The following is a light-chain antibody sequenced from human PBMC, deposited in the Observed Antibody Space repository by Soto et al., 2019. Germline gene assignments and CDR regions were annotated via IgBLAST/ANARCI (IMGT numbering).Light chain of an antibody. V-gene: IGKV3-15*01. CDR3: QQCNNWPPT. J-gene: IGKJ1*01. CDR1: LSLSRN. CDR2: GAS. Sequence: EMVMTQSPATLSVSPGERATLSCRASLSLSRNLAWYQQKPGQAPRLLIYGASTRATGIPARFSGSGSGTEFTLTISSLQYEDFAVYYCQQCNNWPPTFGQGTKVDIK.